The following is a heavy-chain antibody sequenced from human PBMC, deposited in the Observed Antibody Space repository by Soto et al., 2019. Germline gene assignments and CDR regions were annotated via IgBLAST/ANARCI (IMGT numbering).Heavy chain of an antibody. Sequence: QVQLVASGGGVVQSGRSLTLSCAASGFSLRTYGIHWIRRAPGKGLEWVAFIRYDGTKKFYANSVKGRSTISKDNSNNILYRQMSGLRAEDTAVYYCARDVVTAVAGSVNWFDPWGQGTLVTVSS. CDR3: ARDVVTAVAGSVNWFDP. D-gene: IGHD6-19*01. CDR2: IRYDGTKK. J-gene: IGHJ5*02. V-gene: IGHV3-33*01. CDR1: GFSLRTYG.